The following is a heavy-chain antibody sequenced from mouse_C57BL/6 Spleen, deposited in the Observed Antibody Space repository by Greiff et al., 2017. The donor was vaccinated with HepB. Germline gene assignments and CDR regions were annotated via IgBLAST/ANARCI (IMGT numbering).Heavy chain of an antibody. CDR1: GYTFTDYE. Sequence: VKLLESGAELVRPGASVTLSCKASGYTFTDYEMHWVKQTPVHGLEWIGAIDPETGGTAYNQKFKGKAILTADKSSSTAYMELRSLTSEDSAVYYCTREEGYGNDAMDYWGQGTSVTVSS. CDR2: IDPETGGT. J-gene: IGHJ4*01. CDR3: TREEGYGNDAMDY. V-gene: IGHV1-15*01. D-gene: IGHD2-1*01.